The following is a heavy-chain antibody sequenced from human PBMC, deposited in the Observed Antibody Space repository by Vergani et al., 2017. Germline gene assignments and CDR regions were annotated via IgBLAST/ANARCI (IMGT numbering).Heavy chain of an antibody. V-gene: IGHV3-15*01. CDR1: EFTFSDVW. J-gene: IGHJ1*01. CDR2: IKSNADGGSA. CDR3: ATKSCGTPGCQIGYFRE. D-gene: IGHD1-1*01. Sequence: EGQLVESGGGLVKPGGSLRLSCAASEFTFSDVWMSWVRQAPGKGLEWVARIKSNADGGSADYAASVKGRFIISRDDSKNFLYLQMNSLRTEDTAVYYCATKSCGTPGCQIGYFREWGQGTLVTVSS.